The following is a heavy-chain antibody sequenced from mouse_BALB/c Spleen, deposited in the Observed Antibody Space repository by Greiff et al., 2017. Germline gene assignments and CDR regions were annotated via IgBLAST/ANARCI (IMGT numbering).Heavy chain of an antibody. V-gene: IGHV1S137*01. J-gene: IGHJ4*01. Sequence: QVQLQQSGAELVRPGVSVKISCKGSGYTFTDYAMHWVKQSHAKSLEWIGVISTYYGDASSNQKFKGKATMTVDKSSSTAYMELARLTSEDSAIYYCARFYGSRRAMDYWGQGTSVTVSS. D-gene: IGHD1-1*01. CDR1: GYTFTDYA. CDR3: ARFYGSRRAMDY. CDR2: ISTYYGDA.